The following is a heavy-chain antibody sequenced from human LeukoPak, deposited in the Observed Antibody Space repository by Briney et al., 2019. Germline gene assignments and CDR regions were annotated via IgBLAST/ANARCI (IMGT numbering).Heavy chain of an antibody. D-gene: IGHD3-16*01. V-gene: IGHV4-39*01. CDR1: GGSISSSSYY. CDR2: IYYSGST. Sequence: SETLSLTCTVSGGSISSSSYYWGWIRQPPGKGLEWIGSIYYSGSTYYNPSLKSRVTISVDTSKNQFSLKLSSVTAADTAAYYCARLYGELCLWGQGTLVTVSS. J-gene: IGHJ4*02. CDR3: ARLYGELCL.